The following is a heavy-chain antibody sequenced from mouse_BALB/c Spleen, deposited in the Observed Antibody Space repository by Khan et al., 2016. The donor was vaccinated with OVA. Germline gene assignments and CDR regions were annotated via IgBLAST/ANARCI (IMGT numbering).Heavy chain of an antibody. CDR3: ARMKPYWYFDV. CDR2: INTYTGEP. CDR1: GYTFTNYG. Sequence: QIQLVQSGPELKKPGETVKISYKASGYTFTNYGMNWVKQAPGKGLKWMGWINTYTGEPTYADDFKGRFAFSLETSASTAYLQINNLKNEDTATYFCARMKPYWYFDVWGAGTTVTVSS. J-gene: IGHJ1*01. V-gene: IGHV9-3-1*01.